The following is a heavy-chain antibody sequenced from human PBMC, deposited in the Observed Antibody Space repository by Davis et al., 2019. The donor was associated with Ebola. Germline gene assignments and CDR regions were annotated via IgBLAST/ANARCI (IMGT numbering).Heavy chain of an antibody. J-gene: IGHJ6*02. CDR2: LSAYNGNT. Sequence: ASVTVSCKASGYTFPSYGIRWVRQAPGQGLEWMGWLSAYNGNTNYAQKLQGRVTMTTDTSTSTAYMELRSLRSDDTAVYYCARDRDGSGSYYNYYYYGMDVWGQGTTVTVSS. CDR3: ARDRDGSGSYYNYYYYGMDV. V-gene: IGHV1-18*04. D-gene: IGHD3-10*01. CDR1: GYTFPSYG.